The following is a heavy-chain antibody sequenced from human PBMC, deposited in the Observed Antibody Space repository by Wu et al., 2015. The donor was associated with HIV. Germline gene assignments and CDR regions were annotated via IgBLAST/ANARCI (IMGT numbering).Heavy chain of an antibody. CDR1: GYTFISYG. D-gene: IGHD3-22*01. Sequence: QVQLVQSGAXVKKPGASVKVSCKASGYTFISYGISWVRQAPGQGLEWMGRISAYNGNTNYAQKVQGRVTMTTDTSTRTAYMELRSLRSDDTAMYYCARDLYSSGYFFPDYWGQGTLVTVSS. CDR3: ARDLYSSGYFFPDY. J-gene: IGHJ4*02. V-gene: IGHV1-18*01. CDR2: ISAYNGNT.